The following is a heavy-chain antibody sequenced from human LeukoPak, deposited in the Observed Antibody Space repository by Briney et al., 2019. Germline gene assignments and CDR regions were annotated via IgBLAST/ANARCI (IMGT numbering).Heavy chain of an antibody. V-gene: IGHV3-7*01. CDR2: VKQDGNEK. J-gene: IGHJ4*02. D-gene: IGHD6-19*01. CDR1: GFTFSSYW. CDR3: ARTGGSSGWYSPALLKYYFDY. Sequence: GGSLRLSCAASGFTFSSYWMSWVRQAPGKGLEWVANVKQDGNEKYYVDSVKGRFSISRDNAKNSLYLQMNSLRAEDTAVYYCARTGGSSGWYSPALLKYYFDYWGQGTLVTVSS.